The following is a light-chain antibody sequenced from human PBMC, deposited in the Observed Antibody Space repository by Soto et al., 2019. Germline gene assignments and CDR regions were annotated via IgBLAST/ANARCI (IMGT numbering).Light chain of an antibody. CDR2: GAS. Sequence: IVMTQSPATLSLSPGEKATLSCRASQSISNNFAWFQQKPGQVPRLLIYGASNRATGVSARFSGSGSGTEFTLTISSLQSEDFATYYCQQYNSYWTFGQGTKV. CDR3: QQYNSYWT. CDR1: QSISNN. J-gene: IGKJ1*01. V-gene: IGKV3-15*01.